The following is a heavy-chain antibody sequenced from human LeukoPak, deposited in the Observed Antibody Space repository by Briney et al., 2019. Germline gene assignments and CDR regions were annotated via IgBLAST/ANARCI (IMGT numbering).Heavy chain of an antibody. D-gene: IGHD6-19*01. V-gene: IGHV1-69*04. CDR1: GGTFSSYA. J-gene: IGHJ5*01. CDR3: ARDLIGSSGWFGY. Sequence: SVKASCKASGGTFSSYAINWVRQAPGQGLEWMGRITPILGIANYAQKLQGRVTIIADKSTSTAYMELSSLRSEDTAMYYCARDLIGSSGWFGYWGQGTLVTVSS. CDR2: ITPILGIA.